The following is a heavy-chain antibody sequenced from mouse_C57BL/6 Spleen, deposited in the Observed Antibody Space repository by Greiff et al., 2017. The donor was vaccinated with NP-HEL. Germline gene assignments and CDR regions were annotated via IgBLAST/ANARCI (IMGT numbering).Heavy chain of an antibody. V-gene: IGHV1-19*01. CDR2: INPYNGGT. J-gene: IGHJ2*01. CDR1: GYTFTDYY. Sequence: EVQLQQSGPVLVKPGASVKMSCKASGYTFTDYYMNWVKQSHGKSLEWMGVINPYNGGTSYNQKFKGKATLTVDKSSSTAYMELNSLTSEDSAVYYCARKGLTLDYWGQGTTLTVSS. CDR3: ARKGLTLDY. D-gene: IGHD3-1*01.